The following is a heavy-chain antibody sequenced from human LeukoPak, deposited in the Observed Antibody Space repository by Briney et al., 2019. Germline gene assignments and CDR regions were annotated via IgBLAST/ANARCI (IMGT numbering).Heavy chain of an antibody. CDR2: ISSSSSYI. Sequence: GGSLRLSCAASGFTFSSYSMNWVRQAPGKGLEWVSSISSSSSYIYYADSVKGRFTISRDNAKNSLYLQMNSLRAEATAVYYCARDADWAGAFDIWGQGTMVTVSS. CDR1: GFTFSSYS. D-gene: IGHD3/OR15-3a*01. J-gene: IGHJ3*02. V-gene: IGHV3-21*01. CDR3: ARDADWAGAFDI.